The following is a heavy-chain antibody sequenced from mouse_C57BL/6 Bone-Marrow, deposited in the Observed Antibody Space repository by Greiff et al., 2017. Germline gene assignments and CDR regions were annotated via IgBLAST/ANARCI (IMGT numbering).Heavy chain of an antibody. CDR1: GYTFTSYW. D-gene: IGHD4-1*01. Sequence: VQLQQPGAELVKPGASVKLSCKASGYTFTSYWMHWVKQRPGRGLEWIGMIDPNSGGTKYNEKFKSKATLTVDKPSSTAYMQLSSLTSTDSAVYYCANWWFAYWGQGTLVTVSA. CDR3: ANWWFAY. V-gene: IGHV1-72*01. CDR2: IDPNSGGT. J-gene: IGHJ3*01.